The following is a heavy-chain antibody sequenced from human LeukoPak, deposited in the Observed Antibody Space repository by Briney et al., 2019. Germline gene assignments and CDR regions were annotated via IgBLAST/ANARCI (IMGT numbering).Heavy chain of an antibody. J-gene: IGHJ4*02. CDR2: INPNSGGT. D-gene: IGHD6-19*01. CDR3: ARERAVAGEGFDY. Sequence: GASVKVSCEASGYIFIDYYMHWVRQAPGQGLEWMGWINPNSGGTNYAQKFQGRVTMTRDTSISTAYMELSRLRSDDTAVYYCARERAVAGEGFDYWGQGTLVTVSS. CDR1: GYIFIDYY. V-gene: IGHV1-2*02.